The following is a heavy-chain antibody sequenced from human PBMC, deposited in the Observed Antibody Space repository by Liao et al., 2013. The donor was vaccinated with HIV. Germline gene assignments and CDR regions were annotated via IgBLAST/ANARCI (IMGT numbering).Heavy chain of an antibody. V-gene: IGHV4-39*07. CDR3: ASERAAAVAEYVQH. CDR1: GGSFSSSSYY. D-gene: IGHD6-13*01. CDR2: IYYSGST. Sequence: QLQLQESGPGLVKPSETLSLTCTVSGGSFSSSSYYWGWIRQPPGKGLEWIGSIYYSGSTYYNPSLKSRVTISVDTSKNQFSLKLSSVTAADTAVYYCASERAAAVAEYVQHWGQGTLVTVSS. J-gene: IGHJ1*01.